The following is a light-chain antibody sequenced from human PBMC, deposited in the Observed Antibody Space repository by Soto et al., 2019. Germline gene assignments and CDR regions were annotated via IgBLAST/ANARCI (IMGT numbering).Light chain of an antibody. J-gene: IGKJ1*01. Sequence: EIVMTQSPATLSVSPGERATFSCRASQNIYSNIAWYQQRPGQAPRLLIYRASTRATGVPARFSGSGSGTEFTLTISSLQPEDFATYYCQQSYVTPWTFGQGTKVDIK. CDR1: QNIYSN. CDR3: QQSYVTPWT. V-gene: IGKV3-15*01. CDR2: RAS.